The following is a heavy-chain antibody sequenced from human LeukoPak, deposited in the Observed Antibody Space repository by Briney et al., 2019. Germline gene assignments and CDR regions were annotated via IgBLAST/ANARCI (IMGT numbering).Heavy chain of an antibody. D-gene: IGHD6-19*01. CDR1: GFTFSSYA. CDR2: ISGSGGST. CDR3: AKDRHSSGWPHCFDY. V-gene: IGHV3-23*01. Sequence: GGSLRLSCAASGFTFSSYAMSWVRQAPGKGLEWVSAISGSGGSTYYADSVKGRFTISRDNSKNTLYLQMNSLRAEDTAVYYCAKDRHSSGWPHCFDYWGQGTLVTVSS. J-gene: IGHJ4*02.